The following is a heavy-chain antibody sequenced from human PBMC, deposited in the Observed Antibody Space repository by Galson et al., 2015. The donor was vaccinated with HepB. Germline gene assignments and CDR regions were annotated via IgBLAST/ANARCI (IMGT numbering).Heavy chain of an antibody. CDR1: GGTFSSYT. CDR2: IIPILGIA. V-gene: IGHV1-69*04. Sequence: SVKVSCKASGGTFSSYTISWVRQAPGQGLEWMGRIIPILGIANYAQKFQGRVTITADKSTSTAYMELSSLRSEDTAVYYCAREGGYSSSWTLIDYYGMDVWGQGTTVTVSS. CDR3: AREGGYSSSWTLIDYYGMDV. J-gene: IGHJ6*02. D-gene: IGHD6-13*01.